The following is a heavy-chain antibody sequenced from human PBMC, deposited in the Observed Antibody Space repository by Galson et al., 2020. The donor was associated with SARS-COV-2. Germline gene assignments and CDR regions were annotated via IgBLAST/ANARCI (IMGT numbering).Heavy chain of an antibody. J-gene: IGHJ4*02. V-gene: IGHV3-30*04. D-gene: IGHD3-22*01. CDR2: ISYDGSNK. CDR1: GFTFSSYA. Sequence: GGSLRLSCAASGFTFSSYAMHWVRQAPGKGLEWVAVISYDGSNKYCADSVKGRFTISRDNSKNTLYLQMNSLRAEDTAVYYCARDISDDSSGSGTPDYWGQGTLVTVSS. CDR3: ARDISDDSSGSGTPDY.